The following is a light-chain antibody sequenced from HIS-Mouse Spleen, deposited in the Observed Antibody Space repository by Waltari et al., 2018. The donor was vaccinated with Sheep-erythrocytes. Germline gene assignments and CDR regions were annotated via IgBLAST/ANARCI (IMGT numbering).Light chain of an antibody. V-gene: IGLV2-11*01. CDR1: SSDVGGYNY. CDR3: CSYAGSYNHV. J-gene: IGLJ1*01. Sequence: QSALTQPASVSGSPGQSVTISCTGTSSDVGGYNYVSWYQQHPGKAPQLLIYDVSNRPSGVPDRFSCSKSGNPASLTISGLQAEDEADYYCCSYAGSYNHVFATGTKVTVL. CDR2: DVS.